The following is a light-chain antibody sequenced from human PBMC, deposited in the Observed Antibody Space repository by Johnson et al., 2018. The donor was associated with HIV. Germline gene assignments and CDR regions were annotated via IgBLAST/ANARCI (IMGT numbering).Light chain of an antibody. Sequence: QSVLTQPPSVSAAPGQKVTISCSGSSSNIGNNYVSWHQKFPGAAPKVLIYDSNKRPSGIPDRFSGSKSGTSATLGITGLQTGDEADYYCGTWDTSLSAGGVFGTGTKVTVL. V-gene: IGLV1-51*01. CDR3: GTWDTSLSAGGV. J-gene: IGLJ1*01. CDR2: DSN. CDR1: SSNIGNNY.